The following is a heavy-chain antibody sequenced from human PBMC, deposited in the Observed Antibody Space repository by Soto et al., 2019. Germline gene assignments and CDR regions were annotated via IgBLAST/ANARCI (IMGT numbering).Heavy chain of an antibody. CDR3: ARDGRRTVYGRDV. V-gene: IGHV4-34*01. J-gene: IGHJ6*02. CDR1: GGSFSGYY. CDR2: INHSGST. Sequence: WETLSLTCAVYGGSFSGYYWSWIRQPPGKGLEWIGEINHSGSTNYNPSLKSRVTISVDTSKNQFSLKLSSVTAADTAVYYCARDGRRTVYGRDVWGQGTPGTVS. D-gene: IGHD1-26*01.